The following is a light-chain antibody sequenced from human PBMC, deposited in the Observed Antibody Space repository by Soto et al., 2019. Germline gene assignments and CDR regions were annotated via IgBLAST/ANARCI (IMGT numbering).Light chain of an antibody. CDR2: GVR. J-gene: IGLJ1*01. V-gene: IGLV2-14*01. CDR3: SSFTTNRFYV. CDR1: SNDIGAYNY. Sequence: QSVLTHPTSVSGSPGQSITISCTGNSNDIGAYNYVSWYRQHPGKAPRLLIHGVRNRPSGICSRFSASKSCLTASLTISGLQAEDEADYYCSSFTTNRFYVFGPGTKVTV.